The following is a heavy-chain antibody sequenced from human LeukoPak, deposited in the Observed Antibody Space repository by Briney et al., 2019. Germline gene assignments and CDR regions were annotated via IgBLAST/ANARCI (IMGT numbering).Heavy chain of an antibody. CDR3: ARVMFTIFGVVIREQEGLYYFDY. Sequence: PSETLSLTCTVSGGSISSSSYYWGWIRQPPGKGLEWIGSIYYSGSTYYNPSLKSRVTISVDTSKNQFSLKLSSVTAADTAVYYCARVMFTIFGVVIREQEGLYYFDYWGQGTLVTVSS. CDR1: GGSISSSSYY. CDR2: IYYSGST. J-gene: IGHJ4*02. V-gene: IGHV4-39*07. D-gene: IGHD3-3*01.